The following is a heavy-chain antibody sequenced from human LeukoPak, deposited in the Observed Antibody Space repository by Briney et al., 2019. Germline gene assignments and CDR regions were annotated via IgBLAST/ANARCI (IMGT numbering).Heavy chain of an antibody. Sequence: PSETLSLTCAVYGGSFSGYYRSWIRQPPGKGLEWIGEINPSGSPNYNPSLKSRVTISVDTSKNQFSLKLSSVTAADTAVYYCAREGAAPYYYYMDVWGKGTTITISS. CDR1: GGSFSGYY. J-gene: IGHJ6*03. D-gene: IGHD1-26*01. CDR2: INPSGSP. CDR3: AREGAAPYYYYMDV. V-gene: IGHV4-34*01.